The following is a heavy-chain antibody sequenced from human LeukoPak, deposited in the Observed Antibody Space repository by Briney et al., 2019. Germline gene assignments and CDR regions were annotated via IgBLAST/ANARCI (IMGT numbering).Heavy chain of an antibody. D-gene: IGHD6-19*01. CDR3: ASEGDSSGYHYYFDY. J-gene: IGHJ4*02. Sequence: PGGSLRLSCAASGFTFSSYAMHWVRQAPGKGLEWVAVISYDGSNKYYADSVKGRFTTSRDNSKNTLYLQMNSLRAEDTAVYYCASEGDSSGYHYYFDYWGQGTLVTVSS. CDR1: GFTFSSYA. V-gene: IGHV3-30-3*01. CDR2: ISYDGSNK.